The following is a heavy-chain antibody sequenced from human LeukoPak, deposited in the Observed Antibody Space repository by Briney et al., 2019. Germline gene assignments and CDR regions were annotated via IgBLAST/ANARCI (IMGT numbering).Heavy chain of an antibody. D-gene: IGHD2-15*01. CDR3: ARGGGYCSGGSCHNWFDP. J-gene: IGHJ5*02. CDR1: GYTFTGYY. V-gene: IGHV1-2*02. CDR2: INPNSGGT. Sequence: GASVKVSCKASGYTFTGYYMHWVRQAPGQGLEWMGWINPNSGGTNYAQKFQGRVTMTRDTSISTAYMELSRLRSDDTAVYYCARGGGYCSGGSCHNWFDPWGQGTLVTVSS.